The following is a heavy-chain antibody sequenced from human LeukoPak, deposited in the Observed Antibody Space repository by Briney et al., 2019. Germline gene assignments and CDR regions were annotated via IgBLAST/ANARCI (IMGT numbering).Heavy chain of an antibody. CDR1: GYTFTGYY. J-gene: IGHJ1*01. CDR2: INPNSGGT. V-gene: IGHV1-2*02. Sequence: ASVKVSCRASGYTFTGYYMHWVRQAPGQGLEWMGWINPNSGGTNYAQKFQGRVTMTRDTSISTAYMELSRLRSDYTAVYYCARAHVDIVVVVAATPNHFQHWGQGTLVTVSS. D-gene: IGHD2-15*01. CDR3: ARAHVDIVVVVAATPNHFQH.